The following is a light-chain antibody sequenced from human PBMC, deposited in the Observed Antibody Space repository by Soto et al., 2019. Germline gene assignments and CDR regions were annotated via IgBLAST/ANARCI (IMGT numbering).Light chain of an antibody. J-gene: IGLJ1*01. CDR1: SSDVGGYDY. CDR3: TSYAVSNTPYV. Sequence: QSALTQPPSASGSPGQSVTISCTGTSSDVGGYDYVSWYQQHPGKAPKLMIFEVTKRPSGVPNRFSGSKSGNKASLTVSGLQAEDEADYYCTSYAVSNTPYVFGTGTKVTVL. V-gene: IGLV2-8*01. CDR2: EVT.